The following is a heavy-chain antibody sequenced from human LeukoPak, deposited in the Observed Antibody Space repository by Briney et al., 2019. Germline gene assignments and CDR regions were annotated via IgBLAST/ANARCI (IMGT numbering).Heavy chain of an antibody. Sequence: PGGSLRLSCAASGFTFSTYDMSWVRQAPGKGLEWVSTISGSGGSTYYADSVKGRFAISRGNSKNTLYLQMNSLRAEDTAVYYCAKDRVFTVPGAFDIWGQGTMVTVSS. CDR1: GFTFSTYD. CDR3: AKDRVFTVPGAFDI. V-gene: IGHV3-23*01. D-gene: IGHD3-10*02. CDR2: ISGSGGST. J-gene: IGHJ3*02.